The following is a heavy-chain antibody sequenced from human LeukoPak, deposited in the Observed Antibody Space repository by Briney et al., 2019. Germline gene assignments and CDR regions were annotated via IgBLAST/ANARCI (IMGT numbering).Heavy chain of an antibody. D-gene: IGHD7-27*01. Sequence: SETLSLTCAVSGGSISSDGYSWNWIRQPPGKGREWIGYIYYSGSTYYNPSLKSRVTISVDTSKNQFSLKLSSVTAADTAVYYCARDLNWETYWGQGTLVSVSS. J-gene: IGHJ4*02. CDR3: ARDLNWETY. V-gene: IGHV4-30-4*07. CDR2: IYYSGST. CDR1: GGSISSDGYS.